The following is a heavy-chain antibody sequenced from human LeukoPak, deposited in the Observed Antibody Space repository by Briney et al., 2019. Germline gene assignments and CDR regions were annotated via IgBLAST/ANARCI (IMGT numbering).Heavy chain of an antibody. CDR3: ARDTGGSLLY. Sequence: GGSLRLSCAASRFTFRSYAMHWVRQAPGKGLEWVAVISYDGDDGSNIYYADSVRGRFTISRDNSKSTLYLQMNSLRAEDTAVYYCARDTGGSLLYWGQGTLVTVSS. CDR2: ISYDGDDGSNI. CDR1: RFTFRSYA. J-gene: IGHJ4*02. D-gene: IGHD1-26*01. V-gene: IGHV3-30-3*01.